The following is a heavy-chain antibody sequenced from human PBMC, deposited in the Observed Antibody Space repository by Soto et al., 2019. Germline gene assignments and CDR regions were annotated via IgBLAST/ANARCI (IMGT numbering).Heavy chain of an antibody. V-gene: IGHV1-69*06. D-gene: IGHD2-15*01. J-gene: IGHJ4*02. CDR3: ARDSRPAVAPSTTAEFDY. CDR1: GGTFNSYA. Sequence: QVQLVQSGAEVKKPGSSVKVSCKVSGGTFNSYAISWVRQAPGQGLEWMGGIVPIFGTANYAQKFQGRVTITADRSTSTAYMELTRLTSEETAVYYCARDSRPAVAPSTTAEFDYWGQGTLVTVSS. CDR2: IVPIFGTA.